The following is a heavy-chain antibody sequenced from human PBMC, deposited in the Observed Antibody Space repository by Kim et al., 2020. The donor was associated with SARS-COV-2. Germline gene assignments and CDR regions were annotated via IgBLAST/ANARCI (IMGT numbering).Heavy chain of an antibody. J-gene: IGHJ4*02. Sequence: SETLSLTCTVSGGSISSGSYYWGWIRQPPGKGLEWIGYMYYTGNTFYSPSLKSRVTISVDTSKNQFSLKVSSVTAADTAVYYCARQEGFFGDSGTYWGQG. CDR3: ARQEGFFGDSGTY. CDR1: GGSISSGSYY. V-gene: IGHV4-39*01. D-gene: IGHD4-17*01. CDR2: MYYTGNT.